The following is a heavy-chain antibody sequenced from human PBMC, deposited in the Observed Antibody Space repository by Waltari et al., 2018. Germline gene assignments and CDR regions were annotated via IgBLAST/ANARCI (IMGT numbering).Heavy chain of an antibody. CDR2: ISYNGAT. CDR3: ATYIGASLGTAAFDV. Sequence: QLQLQESGPGLVKPSETLSLTCSVPVVSLTTNRHYWGWIRQPPGQGLEWIGTISYNGATYSSPSLRSRVTIFRDTSKNQLSLKLGSVTAADTAFYYCATYIGASLGTAAFDVWGQGTMVTVSS. J-gene: IGHJ3*01. V-gene: IGHV4-39*01. D-gene: IGHD5-12*01. CDR1: VVSLTTNRHY.